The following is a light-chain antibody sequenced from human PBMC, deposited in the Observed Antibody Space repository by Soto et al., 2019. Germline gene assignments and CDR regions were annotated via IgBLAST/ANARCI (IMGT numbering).Light chain of an antibody. J-gene: IGKJ1*01. CDR3: QQYGSSPWT. V-gene: IGKV3-20*01. CDR2: DAS. CDR1: QSVNSN. Sequence: EIVLTQSPGTLSLSPGERATLPCRASQSVNSNLAWYQQKPGQAPRVLIYDASTRATGIPDRFSGSGSGTDFTLTISRLEPEDSAVYYCQQYGSSPWTFGQGTKVDIK.